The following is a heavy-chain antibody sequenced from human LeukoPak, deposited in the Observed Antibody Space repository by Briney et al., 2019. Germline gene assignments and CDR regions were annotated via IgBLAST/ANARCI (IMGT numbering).Heavy chain of an antibody. CDR3: ARARYSSGYDAFDI. D-gene: IGHD6-19*01. V-gene: IGHV4-4*02. Sequence: SGTLSLTCAVSGGSISSHKWWSWVRQPPGKGLEWIGEIYHTGSTNYNPSLKSRVTMSVDTSKNQFSLKLSSVTAADTAVYYCARARYSSGYDAFDIWGQGTMVTVSS. CDR2: IYHTGST. CDR1: GGSISSHKW. J-gene: IGHJ3*02.